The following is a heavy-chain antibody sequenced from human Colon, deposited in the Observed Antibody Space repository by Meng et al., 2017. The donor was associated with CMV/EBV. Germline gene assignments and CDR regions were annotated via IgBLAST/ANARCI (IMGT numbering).Heavy chain of an antibody. D-gene: IGHD6-19*01. V-gene: IGHV3-23*03. CDR1: GFSFSSYA. J-gene: IGHJ4*02. CDR2: IYSGGSTT. Sequence: CAASGFSFSSYAMTWVRQAPGKGLEWVSVIYSGGSTTYYADSVKGRFTISRDNTLYLQMNSLRAEDTAVYYCVKNFGGSISGWYTFEYWGQGTLVTVSS. CDR3: VKNFGGSISGWYTFEY.